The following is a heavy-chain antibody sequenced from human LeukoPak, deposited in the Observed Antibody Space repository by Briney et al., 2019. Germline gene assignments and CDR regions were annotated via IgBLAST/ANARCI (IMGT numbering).Heavy chain of an antibody. CDR2: ISSSSYI. Sequence: PGGSLRLSCAASGFTFSSYSMNWVRQAPGKGLEWVSSISSSSYIYYADSVKGRFTISRDNAKNSLYLQMNGLRAEDTAVYYCARGAGYYYYYYGMDVWGQGTTVTVSS. CDR3: ARGAGYYYYYYGMDV. V-gene: IGHV3-21*01. J-gene: IGHJ6*02. CDR1: GFTFSSYS.